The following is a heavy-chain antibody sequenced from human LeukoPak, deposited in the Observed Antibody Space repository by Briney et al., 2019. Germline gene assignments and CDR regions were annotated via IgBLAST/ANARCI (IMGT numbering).Heavy chain of an antibody. J-gene: IGHJ3*02. V-gene: IGHV4-30-4*01. CDR2: NYYSGST. CDR1: GGSISSGDYY. Sequence: SETLSLTCTVSGGSISSGDYYWSWIRQPPGKGLEWIGYNYYSGSTYYNPSLKSRVTISVDTSKNQFSLKLSSVTAADTAVYYCARTYYYDSSGYYSAFDIWGQGTMVTVSS. D-gene: IGHD3-22*01. CDR3: ARTYYYDSSGYYSAFDI.